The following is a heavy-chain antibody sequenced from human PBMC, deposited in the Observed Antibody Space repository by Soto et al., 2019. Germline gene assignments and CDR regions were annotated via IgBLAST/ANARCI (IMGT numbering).Heavy chain of an antibody. D-gene: IGHD1-1*01. CDR1: GGTFSSYT. CDR2: IIPILGIA. Sequence: QVQLVQSGAEVKKPGSSVKVSCKASGGTFSSYTISWVRQAPGQGLEWMGRIIPILGIANYAQKFQGRVTITADKSTSTAYRELSSLRSEDTAVYYCARSAATEPPNFDYWGQGTLVTVSS. V-gene: IGHV1-69*02. CDR3: ARSAATEPPNFDY. J-gene: IGHJ4*02.